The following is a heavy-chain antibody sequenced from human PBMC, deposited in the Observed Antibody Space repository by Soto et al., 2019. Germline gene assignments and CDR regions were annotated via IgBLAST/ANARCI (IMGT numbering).Heavy chain of an antibody. CDR3: TTDEWK. J-gene: IGHJ4*02. CDR1: GFSFSGGW. CDR2: IKSKNDGGTT. V-gene: IGHV3-15*05. D-gene: IGHD3-3*01. Sequence: GGSLRLSCAASGFSFSGGWMSWVRQAAGKGLEWVGRIKSKNDGGTTDYAAPVKGRFTISRDDSKNTLYLQMNSLKIEDTAVYYCTTDEWKWGQGTLVTVSS.